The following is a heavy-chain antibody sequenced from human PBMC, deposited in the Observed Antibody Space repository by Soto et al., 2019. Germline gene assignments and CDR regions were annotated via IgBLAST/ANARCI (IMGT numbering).Heavy chain of an antibody. CDR3: ARAPMVLSRSYFDS. D-gene: IGHD2-8*01. V-gene: IGHV4-59*01. CDR2: ISYSGNT. Sequence: SETLSLTCTVSGGSISNFYRSWIRQPPGKGLEWIGYISYSGNTNYNPSLKSRVFISVDTSKNQLSLNLTSVTAADTAVYYCARAPMVLSRSYFDSWGQGTPVTVSS. J-gene: IGHJ4*02. CDR1: GGSISNFY.